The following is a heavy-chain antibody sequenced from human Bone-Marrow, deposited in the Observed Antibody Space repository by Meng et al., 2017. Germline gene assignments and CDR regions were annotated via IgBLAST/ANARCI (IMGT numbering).Heavy chain of an antibody. V-gene: IGHV1-2*02. J-gene: IGHJ4*02. Sequence: QVQLVPSGGAVQKAGASVKVSCTASGYTFTGYLMHGGRQAPGQGLEWMGWINPNSGGTNYAQKFQGRVTMTRDTSISKAYMELSRLRSDDTDVYYCARGVAAPDYWGQGTLVTVSS. CDR1: GYTFTGYL. CDR2: INPNSGGT. CDR3: ARGVAAPDY. D-gene: IGHD6-6*01.